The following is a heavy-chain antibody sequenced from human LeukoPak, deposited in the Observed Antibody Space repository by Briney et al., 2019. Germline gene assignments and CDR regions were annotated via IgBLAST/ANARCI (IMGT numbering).Heavy chain of an antibody. Sequence: PSETLSLTCAVYGGSFSGYYWSWIRQPPGKGLEWIGEINHSGSTNYNPSLKSRVTISVDTSKNQFSLKLSSVTAADTVVYYCARHAPPYDYVWGSYRNQIDYWGQGTLVTVSS. V-gene: IGHV4-34*01. CDR1: GGSFSGYY. CDR2: INHSGST. J-gene: IGHJ4*02. CDR3: ARHAPPYDYVWGSYRNQIDY. D-gene: IGHD3-16*02.